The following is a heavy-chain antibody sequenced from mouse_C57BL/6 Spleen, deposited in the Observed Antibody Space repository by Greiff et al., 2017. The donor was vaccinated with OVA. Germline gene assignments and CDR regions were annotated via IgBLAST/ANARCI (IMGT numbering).Heavy chain of an antibody. CDR2: IDPENGDT. V-gene: IGHV14-4*01. J-gene: IGHJ2*01. D-gene: IGHD1-1*01. CDR3: TTYYYGSSQYYFDY. CDR1: GFNIKDDY. Sequence: EVQLQQSGAELVRPGASVKLSCTASGFNIKDDYMHWVKQRPEQGLEWIGWIDPENGDTEYASKFQGKATITADTSSKTAYLQLSSLTSEDTAVYYCTTYYYGSSQYYFDYWGQGTTLTVSS.